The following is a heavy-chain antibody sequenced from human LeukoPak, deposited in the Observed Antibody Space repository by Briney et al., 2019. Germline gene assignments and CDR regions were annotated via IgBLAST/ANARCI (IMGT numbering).Heavy chain of an antibody. V-gene: IGHV3-73*01. CDR3: TANGDSDY. Sequence: GGSLKLSCAASGFTFSGSTTHWVRQASGKGLEWVGRIKSKANNYATAYAASVKGRFIISRDDSKNTAYLQMNSLKTEDTALYYCTANGDSDYWGQGTLVTVSS. D-gene: IGHD4-17*01. CDR2: IKSKANNYAT. CDR1: GFTFSGST. J-gene: IGHJ4*02.